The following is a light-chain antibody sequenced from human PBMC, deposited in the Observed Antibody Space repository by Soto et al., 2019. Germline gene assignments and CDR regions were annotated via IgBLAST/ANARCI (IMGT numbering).Light chain of an antibody. CDR3: QVWDSPTDHVV. J-gene: IGLJ2*01. Sequence: SYVLTQPPSVSLAPGQTATVTCGGDNIGSKSVHWYQQKPGQAPVLIVYDNRNRPSGIPERFTGSNSGNTATLTISWVEAGDEADYYCQVWDSPTDHVVFGGGTKVTVL. CDR1: NIGSKS. CDR2: DNR. V-gene: IGLV3-21*02.